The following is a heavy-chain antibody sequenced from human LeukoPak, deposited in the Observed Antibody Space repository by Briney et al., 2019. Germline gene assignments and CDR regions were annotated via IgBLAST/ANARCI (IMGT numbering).Heavy chain of an antibody. CDR1: GGSFSGYY. D-gene: IGHD3-10*01. CDR2: INHSGST. J-gene: IGHJ5*02. V-gene: IGHV4-34*01. Sequence: SETLSLTCAVYGGSFSGYYWSWIRQPPGKGLEWIGEINHSGSTNYNPPLKSRVTISVDTSKNQFSLKLSSVTAADTAVYYCARRERRGTYYYGSGSYSRFDPWGQGTLVTVSS. CDR3: ARRERRGTYYYGSGSYSRFDP.